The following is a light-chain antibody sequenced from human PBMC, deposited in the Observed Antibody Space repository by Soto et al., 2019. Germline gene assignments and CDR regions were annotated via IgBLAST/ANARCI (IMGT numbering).Light chain of an antibody. V-gene: IGKV3-11*01. CDR1: QSVTTF. CDR3: QQHINWPRT. CDR2: DVS. Sequence: EIVLTQSPVTLSLSPGERATLSCRASQSVTTFLAWYQQKPGQAPRLLIHDVSNKPTGTLATCSGGGSWTDVTLTISSLEPDEFVADYCQQHINWPRTFGEGTKVEIK. J-gene: IGKJ4*02.